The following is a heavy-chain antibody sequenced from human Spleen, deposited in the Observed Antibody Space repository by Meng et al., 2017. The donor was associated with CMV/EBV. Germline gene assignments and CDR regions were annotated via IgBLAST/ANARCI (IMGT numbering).Heavy chain of an antibody. CDR1: GYTFTGYY. D-gene: IGHD2-2*01. J-gene: IGHJ6*02. V-gene: IGHV1-2*02. CDR3: AREFVVVVPAAIRYYYYGMDV. CDR2: INPNSGGT. Sequence: ASVKVSCKASGYTFTGYYMHWVRQAPGQGLEWMGWINPNSGGTNYAQKFQGRVTMTRDTSISTAYMELSRLRSDDTAVYYCAREFVVVVPAAIRYYYYGMDVWGQGTTVTVS.